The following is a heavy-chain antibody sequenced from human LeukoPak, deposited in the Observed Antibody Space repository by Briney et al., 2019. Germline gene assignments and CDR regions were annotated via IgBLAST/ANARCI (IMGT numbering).Heavy chain of an antibody. J-gene: IGHJ2*01. D-gene: IGHD5-24*01. CDR3: ARDRVEMATWYFDL. CDR2: IYYSGST. Sequence: SETLSLTCTVSGGSTSSYYWSWIRQPPGKGLEWIGYIYYSGSTNYNPSLKSRVTISVDTSKNQFSLKLSSVTAADTAVYYCARDRVEMATWYFDLWGRGTLVTVSS. V-gene: IGHV4-59*12. CDR1: GGSTSSYY.